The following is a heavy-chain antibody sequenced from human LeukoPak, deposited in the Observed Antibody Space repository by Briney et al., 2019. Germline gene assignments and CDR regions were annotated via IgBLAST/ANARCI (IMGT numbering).Heavy chain of an antibody. D-gene: IGHD1-1*01. Sequence: PGGSLRLSCAASGFTFSSFEMNWVRQAPGKGLEWVSHITSGGSSIYYADFVKGRFTLSRDDAKNSLYLQMNSLRAEDTAIYYCARDKYNWNSPDPFFYYYGLDVWGQGTTVAVSS. J-gene: IGHJ6*02. CDR1: GFTFSSFE. CDR2: ITSGGSSI. CDR3: ARDKYNWNSPDPFFYYYGLDV. V-gene: IGHV3-48*03.